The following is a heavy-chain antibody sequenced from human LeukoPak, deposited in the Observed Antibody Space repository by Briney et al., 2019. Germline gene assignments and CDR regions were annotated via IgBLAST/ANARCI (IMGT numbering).Heavy chain of an antibody. CDR2: ISSSSSYI. Sequence: GGSLRLSCAASGFTFSSYSMNWVRQAPGKGLEWVSSISSSSSYIYYADSVKCRFTISRDNAKNSLYLQMNSLRAEDTAVYYCARDTYGSGSYSGYWGQGTLVTVSS. CDR1: GFTFSSYS. CDR3: ARDTYGSGSYSGY. V-gene: IGHV3-21*01. D-gene: IGHD3-10*01. J-gene: IGHJ4*02.